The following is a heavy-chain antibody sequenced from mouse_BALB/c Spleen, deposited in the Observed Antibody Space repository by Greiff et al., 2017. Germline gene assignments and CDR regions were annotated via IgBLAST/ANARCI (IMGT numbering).Heavy chain of an antibody. CDR1: GYTFTDYN. CDR3: ARDYGNYYAMDY. D-gene: IGHD2-1*01. V-gene: IGHV1-18*01. J-gene: IGHJ4*01. CDR2: INPNNGGT. Sequence: EVKVVESGPELVKPGASVKIPCKASGYTFTDYNMDWVKQSHGKSLEWIGDINPNNGGTIYNQKFKGKATLTVDKSSSTAYMELRSLTSEDTAVYYCARDYGNYYAMDYWGQGTSVTVSS.